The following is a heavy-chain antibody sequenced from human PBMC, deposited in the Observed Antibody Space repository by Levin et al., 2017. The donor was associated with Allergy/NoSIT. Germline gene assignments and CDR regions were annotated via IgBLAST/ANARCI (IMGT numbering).Heavy chain of an antibody. CDR2: ISYDGSNK. CDR1: GFTFSSYG. Sequence: QHGESLKISCAASGFTFSSYGMHWVRQAPGKGLEWVAVISYDGSNKYYADSVKGRFTISRDNSKNTLYLQMNSLRAEDTAVYYCAKGGYHDYWGQGTLVTVSS. V-gene: IGHV3-30*18. D-gene: IGHD5-12*01. CDR3: AKGGYHDY. J-gene: IGHJ4*02.